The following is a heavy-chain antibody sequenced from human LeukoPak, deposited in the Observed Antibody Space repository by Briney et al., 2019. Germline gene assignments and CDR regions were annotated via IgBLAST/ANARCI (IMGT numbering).Heavy chain of an antibody. CDR3: ARYGGGYSRRAFDI. V-gene: IGHV4-39*07. CDR2: IYYSGST. D-gene: IGHD5-12*01. J-gene: IGHJ3*02. Sequence: PSETLSLTCTVSGGSISSSSYYWGWIRQPPGKGLEWIGSIYYSGSTYYNPSLKSRVTISVDTSKNQFSLKLSSVTAADTAVYYCARYGGGYSRRAFDIWGQGTMVTVSS. CDR1: GGSISSSSYY.